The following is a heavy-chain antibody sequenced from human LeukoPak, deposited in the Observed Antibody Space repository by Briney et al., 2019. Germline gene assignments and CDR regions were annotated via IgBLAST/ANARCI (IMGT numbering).Heavy chain of an antibody. CDR1: GXTFSDYY. CDR3: ARASMRISTAGLVDY. Sequence: GGPLRLSCAASGXTFSDYYVSWIPQAPGKGLEWVSYISSSSSYTNYADSVKGRFTTSRDNAKNSLYLQMNSLRADDTAVYYCARASMRISTAGLVDYWGQGTLVTVSS. J-gene: IGHJ4*02. V-gene: IGHV3-11*05. D-gene: IGHD6-13*01. CDR2: ISSSSSYT.